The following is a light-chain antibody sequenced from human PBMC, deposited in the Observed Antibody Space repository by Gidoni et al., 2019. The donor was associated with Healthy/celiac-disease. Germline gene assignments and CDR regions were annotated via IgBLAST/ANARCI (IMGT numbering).Light chain of an antibody. CDR1: QDISND. V-gene: IGKV1-33*01. CDR2: DAS. Sequence: DIQMTRCPSSLSASVGARVTITCQGSQDISNDVNWYQQKPGKATKLLIYDASNLETGVPSMFSGSASATDFTFTISSLQAEDIATYYCQQYDNLPLTFGGGTKVEIK. CDR3: QQYDNLPLT. J-gene: IGKJ4*01.